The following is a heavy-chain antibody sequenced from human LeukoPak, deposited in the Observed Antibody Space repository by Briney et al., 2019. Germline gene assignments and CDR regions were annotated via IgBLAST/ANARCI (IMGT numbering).Heavy chain of an antibody. CDR1: GYTFTSYG. CDR2: ISAYNGNT. D-gene: IGHD3-10*01. Sequence: GASVKVSCKASGYTFTSYGISWVRQAPGQGLEWMGWISAYNGNTNYAQKLQGRVTMTTDTSTSTAYMELRSLRSDDTAVYYCARGATMVRGVIIPFGYMDVWGKGTTVTVSS. CDR3: ARGATMVRGVIIPFGYMDV. J-gene: IGHJ6*03. V-gene: IGHV1-18*01.